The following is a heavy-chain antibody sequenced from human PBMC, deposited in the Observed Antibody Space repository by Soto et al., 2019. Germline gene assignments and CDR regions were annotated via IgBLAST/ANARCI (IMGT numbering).Heavy chain of an antibody. CDR1: GYTFTSHG. V-gene: IGHV1-18*01. CDR3: ATDVNEGWFDY. D-gene: IGHD6-19*01. CDR2: ISADNGNT. Sequence: QVQLVQSGAEVKKPGVSVKVSCKASGYTFTSHGLNWVRQAPGQGLEWMGWISADNGNTNYAQKLQGRVTMTTDTSTRNAYRALRSLRSGGTAVYYCATDVNEGWFDYLGQGTQVTVSS. J-gene: IGHJ4*02.